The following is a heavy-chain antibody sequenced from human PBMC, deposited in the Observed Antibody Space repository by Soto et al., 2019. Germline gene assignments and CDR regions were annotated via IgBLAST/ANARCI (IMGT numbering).Heavy chain of an antibody. CDR3: ASLGYKLISY. CDR1: GCSVSSVGYY. Sequence: PSETLSLTXTVSGCSVSSVGYYWSWIRQHPGKGLEWIGYIYYSGSTYYNPSLKSRVTISVDTSKNQFSLKLSSVTAADTAVYYCASLGYKLISYWGQGTLVTVSS. J-gene: IGHJ4*02. CDR2: IYYSGST. D-gene: IGHD5-18*01. V-gene: IGHV4-31*03.